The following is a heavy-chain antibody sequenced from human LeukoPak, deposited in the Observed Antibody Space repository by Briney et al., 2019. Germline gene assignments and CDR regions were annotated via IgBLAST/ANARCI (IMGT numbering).Heavy chain of an antibody. Sequence: SETLSLTCTVSGGSISSYYWSWIRQPPGKGLEWIASIYYSGSTYYNSSLKSRVTISVDTSKDQFSLKVYSVTAADTAVYYCARSGYSYGPYWYFDLWGRGTLVTVSS. CDR1: GGSISSYY. D-gene: IGHD5-18*01. CDR2: IYYSGST. V-gene: IGHV4-39*01. J-gene: IGHJ2*01. CDR3: ARSGYSYGPYWYFDL.